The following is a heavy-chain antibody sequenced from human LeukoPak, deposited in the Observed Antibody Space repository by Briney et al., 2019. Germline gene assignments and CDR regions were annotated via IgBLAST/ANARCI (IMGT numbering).Heavy chain of an antibody. Sequence: SETLSLTCTVSGGSISSYYWSWIRQPPGKGLEWIGYIYYSGSTNYNPSLKSRVTISVDTSKNQFSLKLSSVTAADTAVYYCARSRSYYRFDAFDIWGQGTMATVSS. CDR1: GGSISSYY. V-gene: IGHV4-59*12. CDR3: ARSRSYYRFDAFDI. J-gene: IGHJ3*02. CDR2: IYYSGST. D-gene: IGHD3-10*01.